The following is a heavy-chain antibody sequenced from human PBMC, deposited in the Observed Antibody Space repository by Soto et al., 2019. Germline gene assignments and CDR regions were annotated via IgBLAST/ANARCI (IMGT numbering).Heavy chain of an antibody. D-gene: IGHD3-9*01. V-gene: IGHV3-23*01. CDR1: GFTFSSYA. Sequence: RRLSCAASGFTFSSYAMSWVRQAPGKGLEWVSAISGSGGSTYYADSVKGRFTISRDNSKNTLYLQMNSLRAEDTAVYYCAPSVHVLRYFDWLSPFDYWGQGTLVTVSS. J-gene: IGHJ4*02. CDR2: ISGSGGST. CDR3: APSVHVLRYFDWLSPFDY.